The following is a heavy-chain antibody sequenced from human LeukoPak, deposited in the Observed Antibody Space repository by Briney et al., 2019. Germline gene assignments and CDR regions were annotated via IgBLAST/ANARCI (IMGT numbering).Heavy chain of an antibody. Sequence: ASVTVSCKASGYTFTGYYMHWVRQAPGQGLEWMGWINPNSGGTNYAQKFQGRVTMTRDTSISTAYMELSRLRSDDTAVYYCAREPSYYYDSSGYRYYFDYWGQGTLVTVSS. V-gene: IGHV1-2*02. J-gene: IGHJ4*02. D-gene: IGHD3-22*01. CDR2: INPNSGGT. CDR3: AREPSYYYDSSGYRYYFDY. CDR1: GYTFTGYY.